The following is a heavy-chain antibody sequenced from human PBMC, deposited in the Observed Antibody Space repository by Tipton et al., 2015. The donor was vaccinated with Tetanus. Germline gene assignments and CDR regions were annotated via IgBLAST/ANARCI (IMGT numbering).Heavy chain of an antibody. V-gene: IGHV1-18*01. CDR3: ARGRGLGPHEYFEH. D-gene: IGHD3/OR15-3a*01. Sequence: QVQLVQSGAEVRKPGASVKVSCKASGYTFTHYGVNWVRQAPGQGLEWIGWISPFNENVNHAEQFKGRLTMTTDRSTATVYMDLRSLRSDDTAVYYCARGRGLGPHEYFEHWGQGTLVTVSS. J-gene: IGHJ5*02. CDR1: GYTFTHYG. CDR2: ISPFNENV.